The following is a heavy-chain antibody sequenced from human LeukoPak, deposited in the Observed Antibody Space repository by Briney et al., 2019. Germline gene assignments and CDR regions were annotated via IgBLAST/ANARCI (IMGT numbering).Heavy chain of an antibody. CDR3: AKARVITSFDY. CDR2: VSGSGSTA. CDR1: GFTFNNYV. J-gene: IGHJ4*02. V-gene: IGHV3-23*01. D-gene: IGHD3-22*01. Sequence: AGGSLRLSCAASGFTFNNYVMSWVRQAPGKGLEWVSSVSGSGSTAYYADSVKGRFTISRDNSKNTLYLQMNTMRAEDKATYYCAKARVITSFDYWGQGTLVTVSS.